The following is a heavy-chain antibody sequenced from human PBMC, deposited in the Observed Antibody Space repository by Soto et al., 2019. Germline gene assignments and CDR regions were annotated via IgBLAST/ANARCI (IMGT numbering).Heavy chain of an antibody. CDR3: ARDTHHYLAY. Sequence: QVQLVEFGGGVVQPGRSLRLSCAASGFTFSTYGMQWVCQAPGKGLEWGAVSWYDGSNKWFADSVKGRFTISRDNSKNTLYLQMNSLSAEDTAVYYCARDTHHYLAYWGQGTLVTVSS. V-gene: IGHV3-33*01. CDR1: GFTFSTYG. J-gene: IGHJ4*02. CDR2: SWYDGSNK.